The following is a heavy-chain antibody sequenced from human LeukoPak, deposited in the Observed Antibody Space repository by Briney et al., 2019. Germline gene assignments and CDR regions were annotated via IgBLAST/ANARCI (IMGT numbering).Heavy chain of an antibody. D-gene: IGHD1-26*01. CDR3: ARDNSVGDTAWWFDP. CDR1: GYTFTSYY. V-gene: IGHV1-46*01. J-gene: IGHJ5*02. Sequence: GASVKVSCKASGYTFTSYYMHWVRQAPGQGLEWMGIINPSGGSTSYAQKFQGRVTMTRDMSTSTDYMELSSLRSEDTAVYYCARDNSVGDTAWWFDPWGQGTLVTVSP. CDR2: INPSGGST.